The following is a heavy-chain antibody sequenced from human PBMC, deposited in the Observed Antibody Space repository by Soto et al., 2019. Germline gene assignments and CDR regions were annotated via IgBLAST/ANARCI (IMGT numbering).Heavy chain of an antibody. CDR3: AKNQGVELVPLATVDWFDP. J-gene: IGHJ5*02. V-gene: IGHV3-23*01. CDR2: ISGSGFKE. Sequence: PGGSLRLSCAASGFIFENFGMSWVRQAPGKGLEWISSISGSGFKEYYADSVKGRFTISRDNSKSTVYLELNNLSAEDTVVYHCAKNQGVELVPLATVDWFDPWGQGSVVTVSS. CDR1: GFIFENFG. D-gene: IGHD1-26*01.